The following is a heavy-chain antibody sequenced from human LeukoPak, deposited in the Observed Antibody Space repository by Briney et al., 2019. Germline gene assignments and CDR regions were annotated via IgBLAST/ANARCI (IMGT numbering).Heavy chain of an antibody. CDR2: IYPGGSDT. V-gene: IGHV5-51*01. Sequence: GESLKISCKGSGYSFTSYWIGWVRQMPGKGLEWMGIIYPGGSDTRYSPSFQGQVTISADKSISTAYLQWSSLKASDTAMYYCARGDYDILTGYPYSGLDVWGKGTTVTVSS. CDR3: ARGDYDILTGYPYSGLDV. CDR1: GYSFTSYW. J-gene: IGHJ6*04. D-gene: IGHD3-9*01.